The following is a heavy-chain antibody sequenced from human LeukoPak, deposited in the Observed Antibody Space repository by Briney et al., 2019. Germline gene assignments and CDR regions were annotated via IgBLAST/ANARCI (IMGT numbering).Heavy chain of an antibody. CDR3: ARYCSSTSCSDVSFDP. J-gene: IGHJ5*02. V-gene: IGHV1-69*04. Sequence: ASVRVSCKASGGTFSSYGISWVRQAPGQGLEWMGRIIAIVGIANYAQKVQGRVTITADKSPSTAYMELPSLTSQHTAVYFCARYCSSTSCSDVSFDPWGQGTLVAVSS. CDR1: GGTFSSYG. D-gene: IGHD2-2*01. CDR2: IIAIVGIA.